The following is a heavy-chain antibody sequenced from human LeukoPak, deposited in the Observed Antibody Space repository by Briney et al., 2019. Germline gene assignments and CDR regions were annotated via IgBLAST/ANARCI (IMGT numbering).Heavy chain of an antibody. D-gene: IGHD3-10*01. CDR3: ARDRGARGRGLA. CDR2: IGPSSGDI. J-gene: IGHJ5*02. V-gene: IGHV3-21*01. Sequence: GGSLRLSCAASGFTFRIYSMNWVRQAPGTGLEWASSIGPSSGDIYNADSVKGRFTISRDNDKNSLYLQMNSLRAEDTAVYYCARDRGARGRGLAWGQGTQVTVSS. CDR1: GFTFRIYS.